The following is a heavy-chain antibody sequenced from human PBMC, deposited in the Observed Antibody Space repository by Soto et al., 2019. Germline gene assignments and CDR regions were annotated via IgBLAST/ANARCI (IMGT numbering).Heavy chain of an antibody. V-gene: IGHV1-2*04. CDR2: INPNSGGT. CDR1: GYTFTGYS. D-gene: IGHD3-16*01. J-gene: IGHJ4*02. CDR3: ARPVAPSAYLCFGS. Sequence: ASVKVSCKASGYTFTGYSMPWVRQAPGQGLEWMGWINPNSGGTNYAQKFQGWVTMTRDTSISTAYMGLSRLRSDDTAVYSCARPVAPSAYLCFGSWGQETRITLSS.